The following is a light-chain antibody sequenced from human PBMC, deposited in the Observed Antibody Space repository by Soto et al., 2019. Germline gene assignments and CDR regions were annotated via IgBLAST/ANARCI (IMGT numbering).Light chain of an antibody. CDR1: QGISSY. Sequence: QCTQSPSSLSASVGDRVTITCRASQGISSYLAWYQQKPGKAPKLLIYAASSLQSGVPSRFSGSGSGTDFTLTISSLQPEDFATYYCQQANSFPHTFGGGTKVDIK. J-gene: IGKJ4*01. V-gene: IGKV1-12*01. CDR3: QQANSFPHT. CDR2: AAS.